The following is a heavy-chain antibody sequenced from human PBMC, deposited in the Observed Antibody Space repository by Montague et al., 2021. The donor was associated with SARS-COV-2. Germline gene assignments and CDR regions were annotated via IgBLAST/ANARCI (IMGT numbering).Heavy chain of an antibody. Sequence: SLRLSCAASGFTFSSYAMHWVRQAPGKRLEWVAVISYDGSNKYYXDSVKGRFTISRDNSKNTLYLQMNSLRAEDTAVYYCARDLGRYCSSTSCRGDAFDIWGQGTMVTVSS. CDR3: ARDLGRYCSSTSCRGDAFDI. V-gene: IGHV3-30*04. CDR1: GFTFSSYA. CDR2: ISYDGSNK. D-gene: IGHD2-2*01. J-gene: IGHJ3*02.